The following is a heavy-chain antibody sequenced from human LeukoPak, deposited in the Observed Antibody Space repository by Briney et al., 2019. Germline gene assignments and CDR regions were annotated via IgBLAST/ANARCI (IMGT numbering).Heavy chain of an antibody. V-gene: IGHV4-34*01. CDR3: ARDVPGIAAAGTFWFDP. Sequence: SETLSLTCAVYGVSFSGYYWSWIRQPPGKGLEWIGEINHSGSTNYNPSLKSRVTISVDTSKNQFSLKLSSVTAADTAVYYCARDVPGIAAAGTFWFDPWGQGTLVTVSS. J-gene: IGHJ5*02. D-gene: IGHD6-13*01. CDR2: INHSGST. CDR1: GVSFSGYY.